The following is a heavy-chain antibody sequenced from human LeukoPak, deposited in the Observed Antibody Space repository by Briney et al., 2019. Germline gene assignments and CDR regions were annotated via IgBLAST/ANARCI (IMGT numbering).Heavy chain of an antibody. D-gene: IGHD3-22*01. J-gene: IGHJ4*02. CDR2: INHSGST. Sequence: PSETLSLTCAVYGGSFSGYYWSWIRQPPGKGLEWIGEINHSGSTNYNPSLKSRVTISVDTSKNQFSLKPSSVTAADTAVYFCARGPPTDYYDSSGFYYVFDYWGQGTLVTVSS. CDR1: GGSFSGYY. V-gene: IGHV4-34*01. CDR3: ARGPPTDYYDSSGFYYVFDY.